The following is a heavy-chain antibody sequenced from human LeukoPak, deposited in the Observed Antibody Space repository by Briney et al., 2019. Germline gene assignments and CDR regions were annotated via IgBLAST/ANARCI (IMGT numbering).Heavy chain of an antibody. Sequence: SSETLSLTCTVSGGSISSSSYYWGWIRQPPGKGLEWIGSIYYSGSTYYNPSLKSRVTISVDTSKNQFSLKLSSVTAADTAVYYCARSLERRDTIFGINDYWGQGTLVTVSS. J-gene: IGHJ4*02. CDR2: IYYSGST. D-gene: IGHD3-3*01. CDR3: ARSLERRDTIFGINDY. CDR1: GGSISSSSYY. V-gene: IGHV4-39*01.